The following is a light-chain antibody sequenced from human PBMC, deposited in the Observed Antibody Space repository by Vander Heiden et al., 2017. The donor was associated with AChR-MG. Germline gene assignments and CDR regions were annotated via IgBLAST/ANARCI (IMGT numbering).Light chain of an antibody. Sequence: DVQMTQSPSSLSASVGDRVTITCQASQDITNYLSWYQQKPGRAPKLLIFDASYLHTGVPSRFSGTGSGTDFTFTISSLQPEDIATYYCQHYDSLPLTFGGGTKVEIK. CDR1: QDITNY. V-gene: IGKV1-33*01. CDR2: DAS. J-gene: IGKJ4*01. CDR3: QHYDSLPLT.